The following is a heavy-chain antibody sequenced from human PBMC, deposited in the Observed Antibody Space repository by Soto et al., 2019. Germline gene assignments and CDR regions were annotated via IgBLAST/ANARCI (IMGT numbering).Heavy chain of an antibody. CDR2: ISYDGSNK. Sequence: GGSLRLSCAASGFTFSSYAMHWVRQAPGKGLEWVAVISYDGSNKYYADSVKGRFTISRDNSKNTLYLQMNSLRAEDTAVYYCARDRFGRTKVYNWFDPWGQGTLVTVS. D-gene: IGHD2-8*01. J-gene: IGHJ5*02. V-gene: IGHV3-30-3*01. CDR3: ARDRFGRTKVYNWFDP. CDR1: GFTFSSYA.